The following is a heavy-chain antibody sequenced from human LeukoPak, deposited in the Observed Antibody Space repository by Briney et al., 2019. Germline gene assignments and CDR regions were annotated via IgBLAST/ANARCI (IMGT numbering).Heavy chain of an antibody. D-gene: IGHD2-2*01. CDR1: GYTFTGYY. CDR3: ARGYCSSTSCYQFDY. J-gene: IGHJ4*02. CDR2: INPNSGGT. Sequence: ASVKVSCKASGYTFTGYYMHWVRQAPGQGLEWMGWINPNSGGTNYAQKFQGRVTMTRDTSISTAYMELSRLRSDDTAVYYCARGYCSSTSCYQFDYWGQGTLVTVSS. V-gene: IGHV1-2*02.